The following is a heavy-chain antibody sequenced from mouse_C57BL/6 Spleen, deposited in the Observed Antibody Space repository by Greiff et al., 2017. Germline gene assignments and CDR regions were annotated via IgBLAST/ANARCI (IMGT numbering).Heavy chain of an antibody. D-gene: IGHD1-1*02. Sequence: VQLQESGAELVRPGASVTLSCKASGYTFTDYEMHWVKQTPVHGLEWIGAIDPETGGTAYNQKFKGKAILTADKSSSTAYMELRSLTSEDSAVYYCTRGLLLCDYWGQGTTLTVSS. J-gene: IGHJ2*01. CDR1: GYTFTDYE. CDR2: IDPETGGT. CDR3: TRGLLLCDY. V-gene: IGHV1-15*01.